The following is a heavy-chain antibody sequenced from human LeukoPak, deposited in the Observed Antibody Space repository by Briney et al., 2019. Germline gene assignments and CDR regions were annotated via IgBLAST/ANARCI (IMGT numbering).Heavy chain of an antibody. CDR3: ARAVAAAGIAGSWFDP. D-gene: IGHD6-13*01. CDR2: INTDGRST. CDR1: GFTFSSYW. J-gene: IGHJ5*02. Sequence: GGSLRLSCAASGFTFSSYWMHWVRQAPGKGLVWVSRINTDGRSTSYADSVKGRFTISRDNAKNTLYLQMNSLGAEDTAVYYCARAVAAAGIAGSWFDPWGQGTLVTVSS. V-gene: IGHV3-74*01.